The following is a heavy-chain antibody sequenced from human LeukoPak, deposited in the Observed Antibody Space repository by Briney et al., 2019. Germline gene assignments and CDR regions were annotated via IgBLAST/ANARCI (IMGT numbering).Heavy chain of an antibody. CDR1: GFTFSSYW. D-gene: IGHD2-15*01. V-gene: IGHV3-7*01. Sequence: GGSLRLSCAASGFTFSSYWMSWVRQAPGKGLEWVANIKQDGSEKYYVDSVEGRFTISRDNAKNSLYLQMNSLRAEDTAVYYCAREGDYYCSGGSCYDYWGRGTLVTVSS. CDR2: IKQDGSEK. J-gene: IGHJ4*02. CDR3: AREGDYYCSGGSCYDY.